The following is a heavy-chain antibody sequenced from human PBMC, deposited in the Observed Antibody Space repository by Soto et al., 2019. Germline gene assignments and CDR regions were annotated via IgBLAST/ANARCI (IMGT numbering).Heavy chain of an antibody. CDR3: ARRRLFHDFWSALSMDV. V-gene: IGHV5-51*01. Sequence: PGESLKISCKGSGYSFTTYWIAWVRQMPGKGLEWMGIIFPADSDTRYSPSFQGQVTISADKSITTAYLQWSSLKASDTAIYYCARRRLFHDFWSALSMDVWGQGTTVTVSS. CDR1: GYSFTTYW. CDR2: IFPADSDT. D-gene: IGHD3-3*01. J-gene: IGHJ6*02.